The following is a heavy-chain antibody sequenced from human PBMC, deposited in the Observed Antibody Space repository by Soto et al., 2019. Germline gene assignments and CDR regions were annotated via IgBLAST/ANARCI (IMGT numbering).Heavy chain of an antibody. J-gene: IGHJ4*02. CDR3: ALPYSSAWYLSSVDSSAGY. V-gene: IGHV3-30-3*01. CDR1: GFTFNSYA. CDR2: ISYDGSNK. Sequence: PGGSLRLSCAASGFTFNSYAMHWVRQAPCKGLEWVAVISYDGSNKYYTDSVKGRFSISRDNSRNTLYLQMDSLRAEDTAVYYCALPYSSAWYLSSVDSSAGYWRQATLVTVSS. D-gene: IGHD6-13*01.